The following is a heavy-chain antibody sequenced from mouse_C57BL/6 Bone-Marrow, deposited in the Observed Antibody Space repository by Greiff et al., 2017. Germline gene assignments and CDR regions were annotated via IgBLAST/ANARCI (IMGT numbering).Heavy chain of an antibody. CDR3: ARADCYGSSYWFAY. CDR1: GFTFSSYA. CDR2: ISDGGSYT. Sequence: EVKLQESGGGLVKPGGSLKLSCAASGFTFSSYAMSWVRQTPEKRLEWVATISDGGSYTYYPDNVKGRFTITRDNAKNNLYLQMSHLKSEDTAMYYCARADCYGSSYWFAYWGQGTLVTVSA. D-gene: IGHD1-1*01. J-gene: IGHJ3*01. V-gene: IGHV5-4*03.